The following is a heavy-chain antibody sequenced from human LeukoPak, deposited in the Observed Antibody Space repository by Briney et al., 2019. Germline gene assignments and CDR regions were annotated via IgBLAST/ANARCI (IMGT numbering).Heavy chain of an antibody. D-gene: IGHD3-3*01. Sequence: PGGSLRLSCAASGFTVSSNYMSWVRHAPGKGLEWVSVIYSGGSAYYADSVKGRLTISRHNSKNTLYLQMNSLRAEDTAVYYCARVLRSSFDYWGQGTLVTVSS. CDR1: GFTVSSNY. J-gene: IGHJ4*02. CDR3: ARVLRSSFDY. V-gene: IGHV3-53*04. CDR2: IYSGGSA.